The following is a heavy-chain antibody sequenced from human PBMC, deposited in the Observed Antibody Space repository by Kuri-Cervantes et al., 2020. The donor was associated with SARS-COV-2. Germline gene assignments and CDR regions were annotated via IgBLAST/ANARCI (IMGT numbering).Heavy chain of an antibody. Sequence: GESLKISCAASGFTFSSHSMNWVRQAPGKGLEWVSCTSSGSTYIYYVDSVKGRLTISRDNAKNSLYLQMNSLRAEDTAVYYCARAGGSGGTSNYYYYMDVWGKGPRSPSP. V-gene: IGHV3-21*01. CDR2: TSSGSTYI. J-gene: IGHJ6*03. CDR1: GFTFSSHS. CDR3: ARAGGSGGTSNYYYYMDV. D-gene: IGHD2-15*01.